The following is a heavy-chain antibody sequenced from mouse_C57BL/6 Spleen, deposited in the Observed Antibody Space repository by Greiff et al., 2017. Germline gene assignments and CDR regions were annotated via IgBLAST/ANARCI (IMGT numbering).Heavy chain of an antibody. CDR1: GYTFTDYN. V-gene: IGHV1-18*01. CDR3: ARCSIPGVMDY. CDR2: INPNNGGT. J-gene: IGHJ4*01. D-gene: IGHD1-1*01. Sequence: EVKLLESGPELVKPGASVKIPCKASGYTFTDYNMDWVKQSHGKSLEWIGDINPNNGGTIYNQKFKGKATLTVDKSSSTAYMELRRLTSEDTAVYYCARCSIPGVMDYWGQGTSVTVSS.